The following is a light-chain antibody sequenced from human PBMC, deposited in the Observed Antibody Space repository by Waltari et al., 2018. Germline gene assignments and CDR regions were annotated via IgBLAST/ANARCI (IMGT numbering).Light chain of an antibody. CDR3: QQRSNWPPIT. J-gene: IGKJ5*01. CDR1: QSVSSY. CDR2: AAS. V-gene: IGKV3-11*01. Sequence: EIVLTQSPATLSLSPGERATLSCRASQSVSSYLAWYQQKPGQAPRLLIYAASHRATGIPARFSGSGSGADFTLTISSLEPEDFAVYYCQQRSNWPPITFGQGTRLEIK.